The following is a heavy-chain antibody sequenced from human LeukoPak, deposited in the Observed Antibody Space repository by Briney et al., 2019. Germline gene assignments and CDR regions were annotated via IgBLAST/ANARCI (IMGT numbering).Heavy chain of an antibody. V-gene: IGHV4-4*07. J-gene: IGHJ4*02. Sequence: SETLSLTCTVSGGSISSYYWSWIRQPAGKGLEWIGHIYTSGGTNYNPSLKSRVTMSVDTSKNQFSLKLSSVTAADTAVYYCARDDILTGSADYWGQGTLVTVSS. CDR1: GGSISSYY. D-gene: IGHD3-9*01. CDR2: IYTSGGT. CDR3: ARDDILTGSADY.